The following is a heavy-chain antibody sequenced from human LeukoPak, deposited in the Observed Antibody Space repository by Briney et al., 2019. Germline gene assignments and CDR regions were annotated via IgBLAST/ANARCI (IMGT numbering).Heavy chain of an antibody. CDR1: GFTFSSYA. Sequence: PGGSLRLSCAASGFTFSSYAMHWVRQAPGKGLEWVAVIAYDGSNKYYADSVKGRFTISRDNSKNTLYLQMNSLRAEDTAVYYCARDLEYSNYDYYYYYMDVWGKGTTVTVSS. D-gene: IGHD4-11*01. CDR2: IAYDGSNK. V-gene: IGHV3-30*04. CDR3: ARDLEYSNYDYYYYYMDV. J-gene: IGHJ6*03.